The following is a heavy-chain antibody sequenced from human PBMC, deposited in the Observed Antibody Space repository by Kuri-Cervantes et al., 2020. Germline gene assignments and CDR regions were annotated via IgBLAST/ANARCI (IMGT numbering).Heavy chain of an antibody. V-gene: IGHV1-2*04. CDR3: ARVGWAEAAMVRYYCYYMDV. Sequence: ASVKVSCKASGYTFNGYYMHWVRQAPGQGLEWMGWINPNSGGTNYAQKFQGWVTMTRDTSISTAYMELSRLRSDDTAVYYCARVGWAEAAMVRYYCYYMDVWGKGTTVTVS. CDR2: INPNSGGT. J-gene: IGHJ6*03. CDR1: GYTFNGYY. D-gene: IGHD5-18*01.